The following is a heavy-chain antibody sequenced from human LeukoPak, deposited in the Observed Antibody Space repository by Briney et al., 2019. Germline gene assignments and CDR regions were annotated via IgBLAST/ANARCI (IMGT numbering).Heavy chain of an antibody. V-gene: IGHV3-43*02. J-gene: IGHJ4*02. CDR3: AKDSKYSSGFLDY. CDR1: GFTFDDYA. D-gene: IGHD3-22*01. Sequence: GGSLRLSCAASGFTFDDYAMHWVRQAPGKGLEWVSLISGDGGSTYYADSVKGRFTISRDNSKNTLYLQMNSLRAEDTAVYYCAKDSKYSSGFLDYWDQGTLVTVSS. CDR2: ISGDGGST.